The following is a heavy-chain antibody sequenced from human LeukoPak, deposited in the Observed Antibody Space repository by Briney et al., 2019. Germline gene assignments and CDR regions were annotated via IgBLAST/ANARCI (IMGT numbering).Heavy chain of an antibody. V-gene: IGHV3-23*01. CDR1: GFTFSSYA. CDR2: ISGSGGST. D-gene: IGHD3-22*01. Sequence: GGSLRLSCAASGFTFSSYAMSWVRQAPGKGLEWVSAISGSGGSTYYADSVKGRFTISRDNSKNTLYLQMNSLRAEDTAVYYCAKDHFGYDSSGYYYFDYWGQGTLVTVSS. CDR3: AKDHFGYDSSGYYYFDY. J-gene: IGHJ4*02.